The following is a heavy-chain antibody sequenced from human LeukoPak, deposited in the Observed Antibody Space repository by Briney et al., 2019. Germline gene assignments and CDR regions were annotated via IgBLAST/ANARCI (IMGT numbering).Heavy chain of an antibody. J-gene: IGHJ4*02. D-gene: IGHD3-10*01. Sequence: GGSLRLSCATSGLIFSSYAFHWVRQAPGKGLDWVAAISYDENTKDYAASVKGRFTISRDNSKNTLYLQMNNLTTEDTAVYFCARDRYYHYGSYDCWGQGALVTVSS. CDR2: ISYDENTK. CDR1: GLIFSSYA. CDR3: ARDRYYHYGSYDC. V-gene: IGHV3-30-3*01.